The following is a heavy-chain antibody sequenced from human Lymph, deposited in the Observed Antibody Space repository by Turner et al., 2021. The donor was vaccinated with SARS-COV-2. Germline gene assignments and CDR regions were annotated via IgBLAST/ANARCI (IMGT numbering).Heavy chain of an antibody. D-gene: IGHD1-26*01. CDR1: GFTFDDYA. CDR3: AKDLAGTYYSSFDY. CDR2: INWSGGSI. Sequence: EVQLLESGGGLVQLGRSFSLSCASSGFTFDDYAMHWARQAPGKGLEWVSGINWSGGSIAYADSVKGRFNISRDNPKNSLYLQMNSLRAEDTAFYYCAKDLAGTYYSSFDYWGQGTLVTVSS. J-gene: IGHJ4*02. V-gene: IGHV3-9*01.